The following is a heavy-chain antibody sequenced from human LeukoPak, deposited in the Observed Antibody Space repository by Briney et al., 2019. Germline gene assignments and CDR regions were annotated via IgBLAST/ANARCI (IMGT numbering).Heavy chain of an antibody. CDR3: ARETDYCSSTSCPFDY. V-gene: IGHV1-69*13. J-gene: IGHJ4*02. Sequence: SVKVSCKASGGTFSSYAISWVRQAPGQGLEWMGGIIPIFGTANYAQKFQGRVTITADESTSTAYMELSSLRSEDTAVYYCARETDYCSSTSCPFDYWGQGTLVTVSS. D-gene: IGHD2-2*01. CDR1: GGTFSSYA. CDR2: IIPIFGTA.